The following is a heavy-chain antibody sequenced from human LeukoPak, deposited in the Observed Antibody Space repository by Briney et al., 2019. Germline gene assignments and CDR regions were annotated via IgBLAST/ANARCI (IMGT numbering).Heavy chain of an antibody. Sequence: GGSLRLSCAVSGSTFSTYNMNWVRQAPGKGLEWISYISGSSSTIYYADSVKGRFTISRDNAKNSLYLQMNSLRDEDTAVYYCAREIAAAGGVNWFDPWGQGTLVTVSS. CDR2: ISGSSSTI. CDR3: AREIAAAGGVNWFDP. V-gene: IGHV3-48*02. CDR1: GSTFSTYN. J-gene: IGHJ5*02. D-gene: IGHD6-13*01.